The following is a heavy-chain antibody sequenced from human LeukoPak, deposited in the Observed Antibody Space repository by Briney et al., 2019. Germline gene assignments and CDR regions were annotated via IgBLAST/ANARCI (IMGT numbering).Heavy chain of an antibody. J-gene: IGHJ5*02. Sequence: PGGSLRLSCAASGFTFSSYVMHWVRQAPGKGLEWVAFIRYDGSNKYYSDSVKGRFTIPRDNSKNTLYLQMNSLRAEDTAVYYCAKRPSIIVGVSNWFDPWGQGTLVTVSS. CDR1: GFTFSSYV. V-gene: IGHV3-30*02. D-gene: IGHD1-26*01. CDR2: IRYDGSNK. CDR3: AKRPSIIVGVSNWFDP.